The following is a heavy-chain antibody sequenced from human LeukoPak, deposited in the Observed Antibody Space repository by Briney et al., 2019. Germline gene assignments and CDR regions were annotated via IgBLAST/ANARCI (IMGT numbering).Heavy chain of an antibody. J-gene: IGHJ4*02. CDR1: VFTFSDYA. Sequence: PGESLRLSCAASVFTFSDYAMRWVRQAPGEGLEWVSSITFSGGNTYYADSVKGRFTISRDNSKNTLYLQMNSLRAEDTAVYYCAKGSSRSWWLLNYWGQGTLVTVSS. V-gene: IGHV3-23*01. D-gene: IGHD6-13*01. CDR3: AKGSSRSWWLLNY. CDR2: ITFSGGNT.